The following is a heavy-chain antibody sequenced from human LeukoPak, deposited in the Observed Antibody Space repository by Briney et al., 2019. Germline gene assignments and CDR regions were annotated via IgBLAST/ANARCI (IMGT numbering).Heavy chain of an antibody. J-gene: IGHJ3*02. CDR3: ARVEAVAGTLYAFDI. CDR2: INPNSGGT. D-gene: IGHD6-19*01. V-gene: IGHV1-2*02. Sequence: ASVKVSCKASGYTFTGYYMHWVRQAPGQGLEWMGWINPNSGGTNYAQKFQGRVTMTRDTSISTAYMELSRLRSDDTAVYYCARVEAVAGTLYAFDIWDQGTMVTVSS. CDR1: GYTFTGYY.